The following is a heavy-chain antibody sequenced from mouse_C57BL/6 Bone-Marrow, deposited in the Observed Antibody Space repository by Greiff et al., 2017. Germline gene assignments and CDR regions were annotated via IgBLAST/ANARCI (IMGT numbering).Heavy chain of an antibody. V-gene: IGHV5-16*01. Sequence: EVQLVESEGGLVQPGSSMKLSCTASGFTFSDYYMAWVRQVPEKGLEWVANINYDGSSTYYLDSLKSRFIISRDNAKNILYLQMSSLKSEDTATYYCARDNYGYDVGAMDYWGQGTSVTVSS. J-gene: IGHJ4*01. CDR2: INYDGSST. CDR3: ARDNYGYDVGAMDY. D-gene: IGHD2-2*01. CDR1: GFTFSDYY.